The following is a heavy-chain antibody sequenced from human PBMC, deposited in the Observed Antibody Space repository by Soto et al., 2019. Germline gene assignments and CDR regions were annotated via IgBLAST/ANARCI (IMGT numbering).Heavy chain of an antibody. V-gene: IGHV3-21*01. CDR3: ARDPNYGDYPDAFDI. CDR1: GFTFSSYS. CDR2: ISSSSSYI. Sequence: EVQLVESGGGLVKPGGSLRLSCAASGFTFSSYSMNWVRQAPGKGLEWVSSISSSSSYIYYADSVKGRFTISRDNAKNSLYLQMNSLRAEDTALYYCARDPNYGDYPDAFDIWGQGTMVTVSS. J-gene: IGHJ3*02. D-gene: IGHD4-17*01.